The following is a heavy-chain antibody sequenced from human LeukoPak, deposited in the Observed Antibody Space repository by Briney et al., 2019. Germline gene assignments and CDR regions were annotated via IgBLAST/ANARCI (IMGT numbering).Heavy chain of an antibody. V-gene: IGHV3-11*03. Sequence: KTGGSLRLSCAASGFTFSDYYMSWIRQAPGKGLEWVSYISSSSSYTNYADSVKGRFTISRDNAKNSLYLQMNSLRAEDTAVYSCATYSSSWYGYWGQGTLVTVSS. CDR1: GFTFSDYY. J-gene: IGHJ4*02. D-gene: IGHD6-13*01. CDR3: ATYSSSWYGY. CDR2: ISSSSSYT.